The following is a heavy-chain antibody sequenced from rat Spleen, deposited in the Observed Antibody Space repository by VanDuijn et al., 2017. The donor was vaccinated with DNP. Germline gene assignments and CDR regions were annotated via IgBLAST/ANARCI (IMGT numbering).Heavy chain of an antibody. V-gene: IGHV5S13*01. CDR3: ARSRLPGYYPFAC. Sequence: EVQLVESGGGLVQPGRSLKLSCIASGFTFSNHFMAWVRQAPTKGLEWVASISPTDGATYYPDSVKGRFTISRDNAKNTQYLQMNSLKSEDTATYYCARSRLPGYYPFACWGQGTLVTVSS. D-gene: IGHD1-4*01. CDR2: ISPTDGAT. J-gene: IGHJ3*01. CDR1: GFTFSNHF.